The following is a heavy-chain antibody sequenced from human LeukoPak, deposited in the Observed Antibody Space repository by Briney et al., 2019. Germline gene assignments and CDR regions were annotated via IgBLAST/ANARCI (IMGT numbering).Heavy chain of an antibody. CDR3: AGDLDWFDP. Sequence: SETLSLTCSVSGGSISSSTYYWGWIRQPPGKGLEWIGNIYNSGSTYYNPSLRSRVTISVDTSKNQFSLKLSSVTAADTAVYYCAGDLDWFDPWGQGTLVTVSS. CDR2: IYNSGST. CDR1: GGSISSSTYY. V-gene: IGHV4-39*02. J-gene: IGHJ5*02.